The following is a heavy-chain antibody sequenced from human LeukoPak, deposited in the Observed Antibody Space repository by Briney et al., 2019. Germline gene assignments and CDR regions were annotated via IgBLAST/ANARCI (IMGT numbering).Heavy chain of an antibody. CDR2: ISSSGSGT. CDR3: ARDVSSNWYSFNI. J-gene: IGHJ4*02. V-gene: IGHV3-48*04. CDR1: GLTFSRYS. D-gene: IGHD6-13*01. Sequence: AGGSLRLSCAASGLTFSRYSMTWVRQAPGKGLGWVSYISSSGSGTHCADSVKGRFSVSRDNAKNSLFLQMSSLRVEDTALYYCARDVSSNWYSFNIWGQGTQVTVTS.